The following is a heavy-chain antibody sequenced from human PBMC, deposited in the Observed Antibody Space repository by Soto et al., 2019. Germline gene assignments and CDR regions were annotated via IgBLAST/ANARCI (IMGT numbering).Heavy chain of an antibody. D-gene: IGHD1-1*01. J-gene: IGHJ6*02. CDR3: ARGTTTSAFSAMDV. CDR2: ISYDGDNT. CDR1: GFTFSYHA. Sequence: QVQLVESGGGVVQPGRSLRLSCAASGFTFSYHALNWVRQAPGKGLEWVAVISYDGDNTYSAESVKGRFTISRDNSKNTVSRQMNSLRTEDTAMYFCARGTTTSAFSAMDVWGQGTTVTVSS. V-gene: IGHV3-30-3*01.